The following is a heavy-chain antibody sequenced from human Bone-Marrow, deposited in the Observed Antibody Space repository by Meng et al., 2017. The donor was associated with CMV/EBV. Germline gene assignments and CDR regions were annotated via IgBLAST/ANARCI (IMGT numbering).Heavy chain of an antibody. V-gene: IGHV4-34*01. D-gene: IGHD3-16*01. CDR2: INHSGST. CDR3: ARIQGGARKYYYYYYRMDV. J-gene: IGHJ6*02. Sequence: GSLRLSCAVYGGSFSGYYWSWIRQPPGKGLEWIGEINHSGSTNYNPSLKSRVTISVDTSKNQFSLKLSSVTAADTAVYYCARIQGGARKYYYYYYRMDVWGQGTTVTVSS. CDR1: GGSFSGYY.